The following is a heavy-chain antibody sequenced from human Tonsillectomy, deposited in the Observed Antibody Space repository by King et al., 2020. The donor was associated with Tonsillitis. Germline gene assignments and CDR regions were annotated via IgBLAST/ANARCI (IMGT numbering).Heavy chain of an antibody. CDR3: ARDLAYCTGGSCNSEGLNP. V-gene: IGHV1-18*01. CDR2: ISTYNGNT. J-gene: IGHJ5*02. D-gene: IGHD2-8*02. CDR1: GYTFTNYL. Sequence: QLVQSGAEVKKPGASVKVSCKASGYTFTNYLINWVRQAPGQGLEWMGWISTYNGNTNYAENFQGRVTMTTDTSTNTAYMELRSLRSDDTAVYYCARDLAYCTGGSCNSEGLNPWGRGTLVTLSS.